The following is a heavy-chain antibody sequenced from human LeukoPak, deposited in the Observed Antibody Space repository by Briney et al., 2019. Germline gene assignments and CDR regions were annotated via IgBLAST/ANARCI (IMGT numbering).Heavy chain of an antibody. J-gene: IGHJ4*02. CDR1: GFTFSNYA. Sequence: GGSLRLSCAASGFTFSNYAMSWVRQAPGKGLEWVSAISGSDGSTWYADSVKGRVTISRDNSKNTLYLQMNSLRAEDTAVYYCAKGNYYDSSGHASFDYWGQGTLVTVSS. CDR3: AKGNYYDSSGHASFDY. CDR2: ISGSDGST. D-gene: IGHD3-22*01. V-gene: IGHV3-23*01.